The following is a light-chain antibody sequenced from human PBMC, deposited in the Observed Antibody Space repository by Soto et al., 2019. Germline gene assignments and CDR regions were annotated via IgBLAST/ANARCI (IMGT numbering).Light chain of an antibody. CDR3: SSYTSSSTVV. V-gene: IGLV2-14*01. Sequence: QSALTQPASVSGSPGQSITISCTGTSSDVGGYNYVSWYQQHPGKAPKLMIYEVTNRPSGVSNRFSGSKSGNTASLTISGLXXXXXXXXYCSSYTSSSTVVFGGGTKLTVL. J-gene: IGLJ2*01. CDR2: EVT. CDR1: SSDVGGYNY.